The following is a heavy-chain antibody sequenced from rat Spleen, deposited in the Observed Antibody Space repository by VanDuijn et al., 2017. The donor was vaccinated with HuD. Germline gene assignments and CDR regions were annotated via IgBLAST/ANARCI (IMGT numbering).Heavy chain of an antibody. CDR3: TRGGFFRY. J-gene: IGHJ2*01. CDR2: IIYDGTRA. Sequence: EVQLVESGGGLVQPGRSLKLSCAASGFTFSSFAMAWVRQAPKKGLEWVATIIYDGTRAFYRDSVQGRFTISRDNAKSTLYLQMNDLRSEDTATYYCTRGGFFRYWGQGVMVTVSS. D-gene: IGHD1-6*01. CDR1: GFTFSSFA. V-gene: IGHV5-7*01.